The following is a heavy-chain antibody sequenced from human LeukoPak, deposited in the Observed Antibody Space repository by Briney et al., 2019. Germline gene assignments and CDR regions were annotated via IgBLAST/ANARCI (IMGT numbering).Heavy chain of an antibody. CDR3: AKDIYPQLVLWGLDY. D-gene: IGHD6-13*01. J-gene: IGHJ4*02. CDR2: ISWNSGSI. CDR1: GFTLDDYA. V-gene: IGHV3-9*03. Sequence: EAGGSLRLSCAASGFTLDDYAMHWVRQAPGKGLEWVSGISWNSGSIGYADSVKGRFTISRDNAKNSLYLQMNSLRAEDMALYYCAKDIYPQLVLWGLDYWGQGTLVTVSS.